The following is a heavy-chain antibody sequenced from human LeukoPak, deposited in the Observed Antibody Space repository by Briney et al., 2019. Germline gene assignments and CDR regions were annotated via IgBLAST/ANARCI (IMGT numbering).Heavy chain of an antibody. CDR3: ARYSGSSYVFDY. V-gene: IGHV4-59*01. J-gene: IGHJ4*02. Sequence: PSETLSLTCTVSGDSISSYYWNWIRQPPGKGLGWIEYIYYTGSTNYNPSLKSRVTISVDTSKNQFSLKLSSVTAADTAVYYCARYSGSSYVFDYWGQGTLVTVSS. CDR2: IYYTGST. D-gene: IGHD1-26*01. CDR1: GDSISSYY.